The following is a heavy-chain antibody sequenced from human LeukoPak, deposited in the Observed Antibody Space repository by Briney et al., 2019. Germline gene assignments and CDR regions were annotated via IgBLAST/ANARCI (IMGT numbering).Heavy chain of an antibody. D-gene: IGHD2-15*01. CDR2: INHSGST. J-gene: IGHJ3*02. V-gene: IGHV4-34*01. CDR1: GGSFSGYY. CDR3: ARVGGYCSGGSCFRRNGHDAFDI. Sequence: SETLSLTCAVYGGSFSGYYWSWIRQLPGKGLEWIGEINHSGSTNYNPSLKSRVTISVDTSKNQFSLKLSSVTAADTAVYYCARVGGYCSGGSCFRRNGHDAFDIWGQGTMVTVSS.